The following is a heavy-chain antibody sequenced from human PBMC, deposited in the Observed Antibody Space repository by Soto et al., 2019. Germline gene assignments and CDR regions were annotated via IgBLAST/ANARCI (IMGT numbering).Heavy chain of an antibody. CDR2: VIPIFGTT. V-gene: IGHV1-69*01. CDR1: GGSFGSHA. J-gene: IGHJ6*02. Sequence: QVQLVQSGAEVKKPGSSLTVSCKASGGSFGSHAISWVRQAPGQGLEWMGGVIPIFGTTNYAQIFQGRVTMSADESTGAAHMELSSLTSDDTAVYFCATSPSYYDALDVWGQGTTVTVSS. CDR3: ATSPSYYDALDV.